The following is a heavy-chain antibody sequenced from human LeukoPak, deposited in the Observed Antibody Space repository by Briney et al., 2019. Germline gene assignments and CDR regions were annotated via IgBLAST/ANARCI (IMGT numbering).Heavy chain of an antibody. CDR1: GFTVSSNY. Sequence: GGSLRLSCAASGFTVSSNYMSWVRQAPGKGLEWVANTKEDGSQKYYVDSVKGRFTISRDNAKNSLYLQMNSLRAEDTAVYYCASGFLDDFWSGHFWGQGTLVTVSS. D-gene: IGHD3-3*01. V-gene: IGHV3-7*01. CDR2: TKEDGSQK. J-gene: IGHJ4*02. CDR3: ASGFLDDFWSGHF.